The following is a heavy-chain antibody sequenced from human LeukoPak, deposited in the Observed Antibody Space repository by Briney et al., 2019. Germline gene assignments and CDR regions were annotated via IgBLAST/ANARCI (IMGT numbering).Heavy chain of an antibody. J-gene: IGHJ3*02. V-gene: IGHV3-33*01. CDR3: ARDGGSVAFDI. CDR1: GLTFSSYG. Sequence: GRSLRLSCAAAGLTFSSYGTHWVRQAPGKGLEWVAVIWYDGSNKYYADSVKGRFTISRDNSKNTLYLQMNSLRAEDTAVYYCARDGGSVAFDIWGQGTMVTVSS. CDR2: IWYDGSNK. D-gene: IGHD3-16*01.